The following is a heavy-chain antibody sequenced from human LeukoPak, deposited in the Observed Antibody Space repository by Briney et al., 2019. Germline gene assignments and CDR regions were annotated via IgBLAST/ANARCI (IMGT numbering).Heavy chain of an antibody. V-gene: IGHV3-23*01. J-gene: IGHJ4*02. CDR2: VNEGGENT. D-gene: IGHD2-8*02. Sequence: TGGALRLSCAASGFTFSSYGMTWVRQAPGRGLEWVSTVNEGGENTHYGDSVKGRFTISRDNAKNTLSLQMDSLRGEDSAMYYCATDTGAFHFAYWGQGTLVSVSS. CDR1: GFTFSSYG. CDR3: ATDTGAFHFAY.